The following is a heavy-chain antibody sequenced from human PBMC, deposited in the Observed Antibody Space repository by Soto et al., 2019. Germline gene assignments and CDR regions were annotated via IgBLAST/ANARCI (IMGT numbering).Heavy chain of an antibody. CDR3: ARGNHIYDFWSGSTAVYGMDV. CDR1: GGTFSSYA. Sequence: AASVKVSCKASGGTFSSYAISWVRQAPGQGLEWMGGIIPIFGTANYAQKFQGRVTITADESTSTAYMELSSLRSEDTAVYYCARGNHIYDFWSGSTAVYGMDVWGQGTTVTVSS. CDR2: IIPIFGTA. D-gene: IGHD3-3*01. J-gene: IGHJ6*02. V-gene: IGHV1-69*13.